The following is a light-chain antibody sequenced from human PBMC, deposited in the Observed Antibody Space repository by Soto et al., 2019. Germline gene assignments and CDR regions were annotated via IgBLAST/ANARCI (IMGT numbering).Light chain of an antibody. CDR1: QSISSK. CDR3: QQYNNWLRWT. CDR2: DAS. J-gene: IGKJ1*01. V-gene: IGKV3-15*01. Sequence: EILMTQSPATLSVSPGERATLSCRASQSISSKLAWYQQKPGQGPRLLIYDASTRATGIPARSSGSGSGTDFTLTISSLQSEDFAVYYCQQYNNWLRWTFGQGTKVDIK.